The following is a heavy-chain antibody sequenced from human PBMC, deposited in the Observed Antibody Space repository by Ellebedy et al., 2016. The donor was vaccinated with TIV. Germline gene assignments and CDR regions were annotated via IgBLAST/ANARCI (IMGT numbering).Heavy chain of an antibody. V-gene: IGHV3-66*01. Sequence: GESLKISCAASGFTVSSNYMSWVRQAPGKGLEWVSVIYSGGSTYYAHLVKGRFTISRDNSKNTLYLQMNSRRAEDTAVYYCASLSSGRWFVDYWGQGTLVTVSS. CDR3: ASLSSGRWFVDY. D-gene: IGHD3-22*01. J-gene: IGHJ4*02. CDR1: GFTVSSNY. CDR2: IYSGGST.